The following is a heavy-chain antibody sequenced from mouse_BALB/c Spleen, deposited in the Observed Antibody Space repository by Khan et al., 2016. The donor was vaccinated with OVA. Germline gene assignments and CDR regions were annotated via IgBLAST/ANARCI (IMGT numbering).Heavy chain of an antibody. V-gene: IGHV1-77*01. D-gene: IGHD1-2*01. CDR3: ARRNYFGYTFAY. Sequence: QVQLQQSGAELARPGASVKLSCKASGYTFTDYYINWVKQRTGQGLEWIGEISPESGDTYYNERFKGKAPLTADKSSSTAYMQLSILTSEASAVYFCARRNYFGYTFAYWGQGTLVTVSA. CDR2: ISPESGDT. J-gene: IGHJ3*01. CDR1: GYTFTDYY.